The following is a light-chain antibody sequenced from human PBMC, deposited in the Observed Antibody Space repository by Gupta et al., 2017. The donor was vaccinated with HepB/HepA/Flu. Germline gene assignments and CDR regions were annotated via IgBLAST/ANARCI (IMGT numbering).Light chain of an antibody. Sequence: DTVLTQSPGTLSLSPGDSATLSCRASQTVITNYLAWYQQRPGQAPRLLIYDASSTSTDSPGRFRGSGSGTNFTLTINRLEPEDFALYYCQQYGESPVTFGQGTRLEI. CDR3: QQYGESPVT. J-gene: IGKJ5*01. CDR2: DAS. CDR1: QTVITNY. V-gene: IGKV3-20*01.